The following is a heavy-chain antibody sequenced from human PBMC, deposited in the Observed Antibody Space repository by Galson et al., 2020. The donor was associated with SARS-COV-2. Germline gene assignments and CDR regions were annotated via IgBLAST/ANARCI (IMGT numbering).Heavy chain of an antibody. CDR2: ISYSGST. J-gene: IGHJ6*02. Sequence: SQTLSLTCSVSDVSMTSYYWSWIRQPPGKGLEWIGYISYSGSTSYNPPLRSRVTILVDLSKNQFSLNLSPVTAADTGVYYCARGPAPLPGDNYYFGMDVWGRGTTVTVSS. D-gene: IGHD2-21*01. CDR1: DVSMTSYY. CDR3: ARGPAPLPGDNYYFGMDV. V-gene: IGHV4-59*01.